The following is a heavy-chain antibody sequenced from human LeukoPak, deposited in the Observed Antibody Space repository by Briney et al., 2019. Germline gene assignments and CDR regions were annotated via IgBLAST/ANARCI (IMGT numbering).Heavy chain of an antibody. V-gene: IGHV3-23*01. Sequence: PGGSLRLSCAASGFTFSSYAMSWVRQAPGKGLEWVSAISGSGGSTYYADSVKGRFTISRDNSKNTLYLQMNSLRAEDTAIFYCAKHQGYTGYDSSDSWGQGTLVTVSS. CDR1: GFTFSSYA. CDR3: AKHQGYTGYDSSDS. D-gene: IGHD5-12*01. CDR2: ISGSGGST. J-gene: IGHJ4*02.